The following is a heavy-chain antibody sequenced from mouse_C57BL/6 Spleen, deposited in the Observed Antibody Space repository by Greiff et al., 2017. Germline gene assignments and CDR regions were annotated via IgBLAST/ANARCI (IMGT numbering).Heavy chain of an antibody. J-gene: IGHJ4*01. CDR3: VGDYDLYAMDY. CDR1: GFSFNTYA. CDR2: IRSKSNNYAT. Sequence: EVHLVESGGGLVQPKGSLKLSCAASGFSFNTYAMNWVRQAPGKGLEWVARIRSKSNNYATYYADSVKDRFTISRDDSESMLYLQMNNLKTEDTAMYYCVGDYDLYAMDYWGQGTSVTVSS. V-gene: IGHV10-1*01. D-gene: IGHD2-4*01.